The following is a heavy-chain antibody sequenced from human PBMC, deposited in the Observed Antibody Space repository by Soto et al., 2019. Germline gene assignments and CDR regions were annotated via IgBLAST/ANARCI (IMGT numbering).Heavy chain of an antibody. CDR1: GGSFSGYY. CDR2: TNHSGST. Sequence: PSETLSLTCAVYGGSFSGYYWSWIRQPPGKGLEWIGETNHSGSTNYNPSLKSRVTISVDTSKNQFSLKLSSVTAADTAVYYCARAGNDFWSGYLPLNWFDPWGQGTLVTVSS. D-gene: IGHD3-3*01. J-gene: IGHJ5*02. CDR3: ARAGNDFWSGYLPLNWFDP. V-gene: IGHV4-34*01.